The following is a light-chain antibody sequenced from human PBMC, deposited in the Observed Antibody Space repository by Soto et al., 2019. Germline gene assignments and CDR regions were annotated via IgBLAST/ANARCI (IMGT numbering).Light chain of an antibody. CDR3: AVWDDSLSGYV. J-gene: IGLJ1*01. Sequence: QSVLTQPPSASGTPGQGVTISCSGSSSNIGSNYVYWYQQLPGTAPKLLIYRNNQRPSGVPDRFAGSKSGTSASLVISGPRSEYEADYYWAVWDDSLSGYVFGTGTKVTVL. CDR1: SSNIGSNY. CDR2: RNN. V-gene: IGLV1-47*01.